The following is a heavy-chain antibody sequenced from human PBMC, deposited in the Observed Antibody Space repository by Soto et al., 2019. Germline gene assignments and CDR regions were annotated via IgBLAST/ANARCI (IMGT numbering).Heavy chain of an antibody. CDR2: ISGSGGST. J-gene: IGHJ4*02. V-gene: IGHV3-23*01. D-gene: IGHD4-17*01. Sequence: SLRLSCAASGFTFSSYAMSWVRQAPGKGLEWVSAISGSGGSTYYADSVKGRFTISRDNSKNTLYLQMNSLRAEDTAVYYCAKDRSRYGDVDYWGQGTLVTVSS. CDR1: GFTFSSYA. CDR3: AKDRSRYGDVDY.